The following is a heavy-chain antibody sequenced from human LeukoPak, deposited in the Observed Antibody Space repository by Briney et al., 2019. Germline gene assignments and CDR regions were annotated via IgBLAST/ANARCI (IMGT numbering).Heavy chain of an antibody. CDR1: GGTFSSYA. CDR2: IIPILGIA. J-gene: IGHJ4*02. Sequence: SVKVSCKASGGTFSSYAISWVRQAPGQGLEWMGRIIPILGIANYAQKFQGRVTITADKSTSTAYMELSSLRSEDTAVYYCARLRLDCGGDCYYFDYWGRGTLVTVSS. CDR3: ARLRLDCGGDCYYFDY. V-gene: IGHV1-69*04. D-gene: IGHD2-21*02.